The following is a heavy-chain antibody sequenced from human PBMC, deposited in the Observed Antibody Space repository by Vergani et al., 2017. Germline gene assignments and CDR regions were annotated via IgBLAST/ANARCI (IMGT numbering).Heavy chain of an antibody. V-gene: IGHV4-31*11. CDR3: ARVDTQVPATSHFYYMDV. CDR1: GGSISSGDHC. D-gene: IGHD6-25*01. CDR2: IFYSGTP. Sequence: QVQLQESGPGVVKPSQTLSLTCAVSGGSISSGDHCWTWIRQRPGKGLEWIGYIFYSGTPYDNPSLRSRLTISVDTSQNQFSLKLRSVTAADTAVYYCARVDTQVPATSHFYYMDVWGKGTTVVVS. J-gene: IGHJ6*03.